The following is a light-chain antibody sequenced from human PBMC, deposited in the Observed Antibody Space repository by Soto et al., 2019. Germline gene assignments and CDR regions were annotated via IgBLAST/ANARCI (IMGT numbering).Light chain of an antibody. J-gene: IGLJ1*01. Sequence: QSVLTQPASVSGSPGQSITISCTAASTDVDDYYLVSWYQHHPGKAPKLIIYEVSNRPSGVSHRFSASMSGNTASLTISGLPAEVEADYYCGPYTNTTNVFRTATKGTVL. V-gene: IGLV2-14*01. CDR1: STDVDDYYL. CDR2: EVS. CDR3: GPYTNTTNV.